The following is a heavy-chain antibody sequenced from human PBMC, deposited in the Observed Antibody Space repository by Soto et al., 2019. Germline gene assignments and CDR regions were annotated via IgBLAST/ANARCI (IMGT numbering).Heavy chain of an antibody. CDR1: GGSISSYY. Sequence: PSETLSLTCTVSGGSISSYYWSWIRQPPGKGLEWIGYIYYSGSTNYNPSLKSRVTISVDTSKNQFSLKLSSVTAADTAVYYCARDLSSGWYAGWGQGTLVTVSS. D-gene: IGHD6-19*01. V-gene: IGHV4-59*01. CDR2: IYYSGST. CDR3: ARDLSSGWYAG. J-gene: IGHJ4*02.